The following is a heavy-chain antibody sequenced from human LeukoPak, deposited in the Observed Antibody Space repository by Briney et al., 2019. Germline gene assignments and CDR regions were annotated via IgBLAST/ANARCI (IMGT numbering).Heavy chain of an antibody. D-gene: IGHD6-13*01. CDR2: INHSGST. CDR3: ARFPLAAAGNVARWFDP. J-gene: IGHJ5*02. CDR1: GGSFSGYY. V-gene: IGHV4-34*01. Sequence: PSETLSLTCAVYGGSFSGYYWSWIRQPPGKGLEWIGEINHSGSTNYNPSLKSRVTISVDTSKNQFSLKLSSVTAADTAVYYCARFPLAAAGNVARWFDPWGQGTLVTVSS.